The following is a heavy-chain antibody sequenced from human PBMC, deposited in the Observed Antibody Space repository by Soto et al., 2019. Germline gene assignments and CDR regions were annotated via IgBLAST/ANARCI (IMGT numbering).Heavy chain of an antibody. CDR3: AVVVITTKAFDY. CDR2: ISGSGGST. CDR1: GFTFSSYA. D-gene: IGHD3-22*01. J-gene: IGHJ4*02. V-gene: IGHV3-23*01. Sequence: GSLRLSCAASGFTFSSYAMSWVRQAPGKGLEWVSAISGSGGSTYYADSVKGRFTISRDNSKNTLYLQMNSLRAEDTAVYYCAVVVITTKAFDYWGQGTLVTVSS.